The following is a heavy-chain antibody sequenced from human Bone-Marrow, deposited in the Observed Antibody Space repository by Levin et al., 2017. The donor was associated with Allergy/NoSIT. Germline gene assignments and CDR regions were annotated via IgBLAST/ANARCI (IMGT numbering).Heavy chain of an antibody. CDR1: GFTFSTCS. CDR2: ISSDGNYI. D-gene: IGHD3-22*01. CDR3: ARDLSLNYFDSRGYYAFDY. Sequence: PGGSLRLSCAASGFTFSTCSMNWVRQAPGKGLEWVASISSDGNYIHYADSLKGRFTISREHAKNSVYLHMNSLRAEDTAVYYCARDLSLNYFDSRGYYAFDYWGQGTLVTVSS. V-gene: IGHV3-21*01. J-gene: IGHJ4*02.